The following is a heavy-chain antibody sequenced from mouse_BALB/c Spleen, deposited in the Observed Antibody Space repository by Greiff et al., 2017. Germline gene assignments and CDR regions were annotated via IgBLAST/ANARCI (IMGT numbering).Heavy chain of an antibody. CDR1: GYTFTSYT. Sequence: VQLQQSGAELARPGASVKMSCKASGYTFTSYTMHWVKQRPGQGLEWIGYINPSSGYTNYNQQFKDKATLTADKSSRTAYMQLSSLTTEDSAVYYCATIYYGNYEGAMDYWGQGTSVTVSS. J-gene: IGHJ4*01. D-gene: IGHD2-1*01. CDR3: ATIYYGNYEGAMDY. CDR2: INPSSGYT. V-gene: IGHV1-4*01.